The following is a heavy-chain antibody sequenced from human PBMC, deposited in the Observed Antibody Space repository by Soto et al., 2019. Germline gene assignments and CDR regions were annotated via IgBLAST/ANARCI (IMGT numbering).Heavy chain of an antibody. V-gene: IGHV3-74*01. CDR2: TCRYGREL. CDR3: VRGTTAWRGMDY. J-gene: IGHJ4*02. CDR1: GFTFSTYC. Sequence: GGSLRLSCAASGFTFSTYCMHWVRHTPGTGLVWVSRTCRYGRELYYADSVKGRFTIYRDDAKNTLYLQMDSLRVEDTGIYYCVRGTTAWRGMDYWGQGALVTVSS. D-gene: IGHD1-1*01.